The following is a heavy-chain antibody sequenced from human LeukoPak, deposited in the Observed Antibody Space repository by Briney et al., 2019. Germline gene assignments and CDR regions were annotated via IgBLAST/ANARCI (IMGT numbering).Heavy chain of an antibody. J-gene: IGHJ4*02. D-gene: IGHD3-22*01. CDR2: FYTSGST. CDR1: GGSISSGTYY. V-gene: IGHV4-61*02. Sequence: PSETLSLTCTVSGGSISSGTYYWSWIRQPAGKGLEWIGRFYTSGSTNYNPSLKSRVTISVDTSKSQFSLKLNSMTAADTAVYYCARGAQTYYDKAPVDYWGQGTLVTVSS. CDR3: ARGAQTYYDKAPVDY.